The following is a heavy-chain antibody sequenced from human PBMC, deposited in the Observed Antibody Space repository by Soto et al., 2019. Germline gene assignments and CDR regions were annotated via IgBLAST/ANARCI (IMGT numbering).Heavy chain of an antibody. CDR2: INYRGTT. D-gene: IGHD6-13*01. V-gene: IGHV4-31*03. CDR3: ARVSATGTRWFDP. J-gene: IGHJ5*02. CDR1: GGSTTSGADY. Sequence: QVRLQESGPGLVKPSQTLSLTCTVSGGSTTSGADYWGWVRQQPGKGPEWIAYINYRGTTYYNPSLKSRVTMSIDTSKNYFSLNVTSLSAADTAVYYCARVSATGTRWFDPWGQGTLVTVSS.